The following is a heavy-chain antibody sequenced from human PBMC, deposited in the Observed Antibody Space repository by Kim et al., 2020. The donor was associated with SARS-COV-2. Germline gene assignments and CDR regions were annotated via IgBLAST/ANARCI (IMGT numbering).Heavy chain of an antibody. CDR3: ARDSSYSGSYSDDAFDI. D-gene: IGHD1-26*01. Sequence: LKSRVHISVDTSKNQFSLKLSSVTAADTAVYYCARDSSYSGSYSDDAFDIWGQGTMVTVSS. J-gene: IGHJ3*02. V-gene: IGHV4-59*01.